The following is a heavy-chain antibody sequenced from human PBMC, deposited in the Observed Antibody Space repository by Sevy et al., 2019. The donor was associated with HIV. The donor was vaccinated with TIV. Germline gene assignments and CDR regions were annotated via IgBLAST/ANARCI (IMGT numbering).Heavy chain of an antibody. CDR3: VGTAGLTGSYEY. CDR1: GFTFTNFP. V-gene: IGHV3-30-3*01. CDR2: ISFNGNHE. J-gene: IGHJ4*02. Sequence: GGSLRLSCAASGFTFTNFPMHWVRQAPGRGLEWVAIISFNGNHEFYADSVKGRFTISRDNSKSTLYLQMNSLRREDTAVYYYVGTAGLTGSYEYWGQGTQVTVSS. D-gene: IGHD3-9*01.